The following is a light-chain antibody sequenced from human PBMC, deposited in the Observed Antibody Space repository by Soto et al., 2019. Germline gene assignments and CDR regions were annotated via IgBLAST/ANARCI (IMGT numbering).Light chain of an antibody. V-gene: IGKV3-11*01. CDR2: DAS. CDR1: RSVSSY. CDR3: QQRTWQPIT. J-gene: IGKJ5*01. Sequence: ILGTQRPANMSLSPGESATLSCGATRSVSSYLAWYQKKPGQAPRLLIYDASSRPTDSPARFSGSGSGTDFTLTISILDPEDFALYYCQQRTWQPITFGQGTPLDI.